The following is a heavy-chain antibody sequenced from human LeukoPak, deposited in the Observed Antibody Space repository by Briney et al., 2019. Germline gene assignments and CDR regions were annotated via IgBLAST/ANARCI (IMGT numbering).Heavy chain of an antibody. CDR2: IYYSGST. V-gene: IGHV4-39*01. Sequence: SETLSLTCTVSGGSISSSSYYWGWIRQPPGKGLEWIGSIYYSGSTYYNPSLKSRVTISVDTSKNQFSLKLSSVTAAETAVHYCARLPKWAYPIAARDYWGQGTLVTVSS. CDR3: ARLPKWAYPIAARDY. D-gene: IGHD6-25*01. CDR1: GGSISSSSYY. J-gene: IGHJ4*02.